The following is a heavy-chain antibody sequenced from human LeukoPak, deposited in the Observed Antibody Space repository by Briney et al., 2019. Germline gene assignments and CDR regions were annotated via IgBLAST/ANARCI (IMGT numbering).Heavy chain of an antibody. CDR3: AADRIAVAGYWYFDL. J-gene: IGHJ2*01. CDR1: GFTFSKSA. D-gene: IGHD6-19*01. V-gene: IGHV1-58*02. Sequence: SVKVSCKASGFTFSKSAMQWVRQARGQRLEWIGWIVVGSGNTNYAQKFQERVTITRDMSTSTAYMELSSLRSDDTAVYYCAADRIAVAGYWYFDLWGRGTLVTVSS. CDR2: IVVGSGNT.